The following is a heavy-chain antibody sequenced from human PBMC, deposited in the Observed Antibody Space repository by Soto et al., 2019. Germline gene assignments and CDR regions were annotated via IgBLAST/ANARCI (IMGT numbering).Heavy chain of an antibody. V-gene: IGHV3-23*01. CDR2: ISSSGGST. D-gene: IGHD2-2*01. CDR3: EIEGGESISTSWYWCVHE. CDR1: GFTFSNYA. Sequence: GGSLRLSCAASGFTFSNYAMSWVRQAPGKGLEWVSAISSSGGSTYYADSVKGRITISSDNSKNTMYQQMNILRDEDTTDYYNEIEGGESISTSWYWCVHEWREGSLVTV. J-gene: IGHJ4*02.